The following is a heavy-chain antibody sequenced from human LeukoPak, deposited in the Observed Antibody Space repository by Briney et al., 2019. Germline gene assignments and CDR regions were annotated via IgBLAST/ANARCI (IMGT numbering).Heavy chain of an antibody. CDR1: GCTFSDYN. Sequence: GGSLILSCSASGCTFSDYNMNWVRQAPGKGLEWVSYITGSSSTIFCTDSVKGRFTISRDNAKNSLYLQMNSLRAEDTAVYYCARPTSSGWYSHWGQGTMVTVSS. J-gene: IGHJ3*01. CDR3: ARPTSSGWYSH. V-gene: IGHV3-48*01. CDR2: ITGSSSTI. D-gene: IGHD6-19*01.